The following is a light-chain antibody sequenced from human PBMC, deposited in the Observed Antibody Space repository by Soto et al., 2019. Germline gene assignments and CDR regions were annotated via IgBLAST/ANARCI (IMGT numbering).Light chain of an antibody. Sequence: VLTQPPSVSAAAGQKVTISCSGSSSNIGTNRVSWYQQLPGTAPKLLIYDNNKRPSGILDRFSGSKSGTSATLGTTELETGDEADFYCGTWDNSLSADVFGTGTKVTVL. CDR2: DNN. CDR1: SSNIGTNR. J-gene: IGLJ1*01. V-gene: IGLV1-51*01. CDR3: GTWDNSLSADV.